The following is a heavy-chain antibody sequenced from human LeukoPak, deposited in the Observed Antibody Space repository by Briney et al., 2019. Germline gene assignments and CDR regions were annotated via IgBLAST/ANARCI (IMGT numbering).Heavy chain of an antibody. Sequence: PSETLSLTCTVSGGSISSYYWSWIRQPPGKGLEWIGYIYYNGSTNYNPSLKSRVTISVDTSKNQFSLKLSSVTAADTAVYYCARVTGDTAFDIWGQGTMVTVSS. CDR1: GGSISSYY. J-gene: IGHJ3*02. V-gene: IGHV4-59*01. CDR2: IYYNGST. D-gene: IGHD7-27*01. CDR3: ARVTGDTAFDI.